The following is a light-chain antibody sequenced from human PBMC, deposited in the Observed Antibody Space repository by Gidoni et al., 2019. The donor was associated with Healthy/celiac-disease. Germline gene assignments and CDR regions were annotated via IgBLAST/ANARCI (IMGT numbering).Light chain of an antibody. CDR2: AAS. CDR1: QSISSY. V-gene: IGKV1-39*01. CDR3: QQSYSTLLT. Sequence: DIQMTQSPSSLSASVGDRVTITCRASQSISSYLNWYQQTPGKAPKLLIYAASSLQSGFPSRFSGSGSGTDFTLTISSLQPEDFATYYCQQSYSTLLTFGGGTKVEIK. J-gene: IGKJ4*01.